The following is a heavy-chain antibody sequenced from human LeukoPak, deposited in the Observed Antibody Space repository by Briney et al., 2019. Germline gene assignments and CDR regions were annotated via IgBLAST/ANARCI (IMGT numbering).Heavy chain of an antibody. CDR1: GGSISSYY. D-gene: IGHD3-16*01. J-gene: IGHJ3*02. V-gene: IGHV4-59*08. CDR2: IYYSGST. CDR3: ARQGNYDKDAFDI. Sequence: SETLSLTCTVSGGSISSYYWSWIRQPPGKGLEWIGYIYYSGSTNYNPSLKSRVTISVDTSKNQFSLKLSSVTAADTAVYYCARQGNYDKDAFDIWGQGTMVTVSS.